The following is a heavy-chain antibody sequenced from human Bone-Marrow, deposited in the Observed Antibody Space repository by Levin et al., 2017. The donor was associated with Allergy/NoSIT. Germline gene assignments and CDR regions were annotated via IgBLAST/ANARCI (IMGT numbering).Heavy chain of an antibody. CDR1: GFTFSSYE. V-gene: IGHV3-48*03. Sequence: GESLKISCAASGFTFSSYEMNWVRQAPGKGLEWVSYISSSGSTIYYADSVKGRFTISRDNAKNSLYLQMNSLRAEDTAVYYCARRSSNKVEGDYGMDVWGQGTTVTVSS. CDR3: ARRSSNKVEGDYGMDV. CDR2: ISSSGSTI. J-gene: IGHJ6*02. D-gene: IGHD2-2*01.